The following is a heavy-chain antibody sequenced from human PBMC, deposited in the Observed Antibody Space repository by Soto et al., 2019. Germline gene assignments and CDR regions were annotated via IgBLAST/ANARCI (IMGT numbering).Heavy chain of an antibody. CDR3: ATYSSPFDY. J-gene: IGHJ4*02. CDR1: EFSFSSYA. CDR2: ISATGTTT. V-gene: IGHV3-23*01. Sequence: HPGGSLRLSCAASEFSFSSYALNWVRQAPGKGLEWASAISATGTTTYYADSVKGRFTISRDNSKRTLFLQMDSLSPEDTAVYYCATYSSPFDYWGQGTLVTVSS. D-gene: IGHD6-13*01.